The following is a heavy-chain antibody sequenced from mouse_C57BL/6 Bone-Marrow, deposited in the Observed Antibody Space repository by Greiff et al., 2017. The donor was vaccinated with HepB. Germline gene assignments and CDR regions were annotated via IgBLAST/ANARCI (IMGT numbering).Heavy chain of an antibody. D-gene: IGHD2-5*01. J-gene: IGHJ2*01. CDR2: IDPSDSET. V-gene: IGHV1-52*01. CDR3: ARPSTIVTRYYFDY. Sequence: VQLQQPGAELVRPGSSVKLSCKASGYTFTSYWMHWVKQRPIQGLEWIGNIDPSDSETHYNQKFKDKATLTVDNSSSTAYMQLSSLTSEDSAVYYCARPSTIVTRYYFDYWGQGTTLTVSS. CDR1: GYTFTSYW.